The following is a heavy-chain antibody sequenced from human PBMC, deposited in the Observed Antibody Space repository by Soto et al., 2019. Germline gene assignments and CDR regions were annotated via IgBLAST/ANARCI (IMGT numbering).Heavy chain of an antibody. D-gene: IGHD3-3*01. CDR1: GGSFSGYY. CDR3: ASLYYDFCSRYYTFAY. J-gene: IGHJ4*02. Sequence: PSETLSLTCAVYGGSFSGYYWSWIRQPPGKGLEWIGEINHSGSTNYNPSLKSRVTISVDTSKNQFSLKLSSVTAADTAVYYCASLYYDFCSRYYTFAYCGQGTLVPVSS. V-gene: IGHV4-34*01. CDR2: INHSGST.